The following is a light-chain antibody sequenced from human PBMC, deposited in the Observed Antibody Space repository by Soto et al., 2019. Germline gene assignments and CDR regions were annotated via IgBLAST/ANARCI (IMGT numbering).Light chain of an antibody. CDR1: QSMSSDY. CDR2: GAS. Sequence: ERLLTQSPGTLSLSPGETATLSCRASQSMSSDYVAWYQQKPGQAPRLLIFGASSRATGIPDRFSGSGSGTDFSLTINRLEPDDFAVYYCQQYGDSPKYTFGQGTKLEIK. V-gene: IGKV3-20*01. J-gene: IGKJ2*01. CDR3: QQYGDSPKYT.